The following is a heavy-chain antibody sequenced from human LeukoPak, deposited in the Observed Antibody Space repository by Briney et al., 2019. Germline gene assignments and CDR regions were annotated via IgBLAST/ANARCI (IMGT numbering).Heavy chain of an antibody. J-gene: IGHJ5*02. CDR1: DYSISSGYY. D-gene: IGHD1-26*01. CDR2: IYTSGST. CDR3: ARESKGGSYFWFDP. Sequence: SETLSLTCTVSDYSISSGYYWGWIRQPPGKGLEWIGRIYTSGSTNYNPSLKSRVTISVDTSKNQFSLKLSSVTAADTAVYYCARESKGGSYFWFDPWGQGTLVTVSS. V-gene: IGHV4-38-2*02.